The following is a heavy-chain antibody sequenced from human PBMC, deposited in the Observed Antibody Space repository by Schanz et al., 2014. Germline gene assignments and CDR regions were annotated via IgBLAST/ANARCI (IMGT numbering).Heavy chain of an antibody. J-gene: IGHJ4*02. CDR3: ASPSGYSDYGTYFDF. V-gene: IGHV3-48*01. D-gene: IGHD5-12*01. CDR1: GFTFSSYA. CDR2: IATSSSTR. Sequence: EGQLLESGGGLIQPGGSLRLSCAASGFTFSSYAMHWVRQAPGKGLEWLSYIATSSSTRHYADSVKGRVTISRDNAKNTLYLQMNSLRTEDTAVYYCASPSGYSDYGTYFDFWGQGTLVTVSS.